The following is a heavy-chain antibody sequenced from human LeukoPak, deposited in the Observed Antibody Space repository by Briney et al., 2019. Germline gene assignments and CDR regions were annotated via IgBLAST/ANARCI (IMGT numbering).Heavy chain of an antibody. D-gene: IGHD6-13*01. V-gene: IGHV3-33*01. CDR2: IWYDGSNK. CDR1: GFTFSSYG. J-gene: IGHJ6*02. CDR3: AREHIAAAGRYYYYYGMDV. Sequence: GGSLRLSCAASGFTFSSYGMHWVRQAPGKGLEWVAVIWYDGSNKYYADSVKGRFTISRDNSKNTLYLQMNSLRAEDTAVYYCAREHIAAAGRYYYYYGMDVWGQGTTVTVSS.